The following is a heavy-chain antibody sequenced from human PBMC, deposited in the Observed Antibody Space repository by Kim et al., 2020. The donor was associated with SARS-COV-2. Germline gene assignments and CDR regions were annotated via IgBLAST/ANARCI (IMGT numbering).Heavy chain of an antibody. CDR1: KFSFGSYG. CDR2: IWFDGSRE. Sequence: GGSLRLSCVASKFSFGSYGMHWVRQVPGKGLERVALIWFDGSREEYADSVKGRFTISQDESKNVLYLQMNGLRAEDTAVYYCAKESGVYSNNWGFYYDFWGRGALVTVS. D-gene: IGHD4-4*01. J-gene: IGHJ4*02. V-gene: IGHV3-33*03. CDR3: AKESGVYSNNWGFYYDF.